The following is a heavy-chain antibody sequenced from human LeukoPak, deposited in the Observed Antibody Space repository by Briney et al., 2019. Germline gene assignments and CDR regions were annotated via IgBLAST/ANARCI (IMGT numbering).Heavy chain of an antibody. J-gene: IGHJ4*02. Sequence: SQTLSLTCTVSGGSISSGSYYWSWIRQPQGKGLEWIGSIYYSGSTYYNPSLKSRVTISVDTSKNQFSLKLSSVTAADTAVYYCATQSIAAVGYWGQGTLVTVSS. CDR2: IYYSGST. V-gene: IGHV4-39*01. CDR1: GGSISSGSYY. D-gene: IGHD6-13*01. CDR3: ATQSIAAVGY.